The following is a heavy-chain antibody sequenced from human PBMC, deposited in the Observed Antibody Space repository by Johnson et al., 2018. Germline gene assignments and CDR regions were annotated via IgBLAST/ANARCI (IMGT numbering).Heavy chain of an antibody. J-gene: IGHJ6*03. CDR1: GVSISSGTW. Sequence: QVQLQESGPGLVKPSGTLSLTCAVSGVSISSGTWWSWVRQPPGKGLEWIGEIFHSGSTSYNPSLRSRITMSVDRSKNQFSLELRSVTAADTAVYSCASPPPGDVTIFGLPTRRYYYYLDVWGKGTAVIVSS. CDR2: IFHSGST. V-gene: IGHV4-4*02. CDR3: ASPPPGDVTIFGLPTRRYYYYLDV. D-gene: IGHD3/OR15-3a*01.